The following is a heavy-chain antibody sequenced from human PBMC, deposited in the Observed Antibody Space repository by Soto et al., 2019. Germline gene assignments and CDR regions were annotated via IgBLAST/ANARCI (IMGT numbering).Heavy chain of an antibody. CDR3: ARIVSGYTYGRRSYYFDY. V-gene: IGHV2-26*01. Sequence: QVTLKESGPVLVKPTETLTLTCTVSGFSLSNDRMGVSWIHQPPGKALEWLAHIFTNDAKSYRTSLKSGLTISKEPSKSQVVLTMTNVGPVDTATYYCARIVSGYTYGRRSYYFDYWGQGSLVTVSS. D-gene: IGHD3-16*01. CDR1: GFSLSNDRMG. CDR2: IFTNDAK. J-gene: IGHJ4*02.